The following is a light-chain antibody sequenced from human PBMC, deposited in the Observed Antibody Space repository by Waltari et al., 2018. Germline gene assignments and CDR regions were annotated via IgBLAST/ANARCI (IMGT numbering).Light chain of an antibody. V-gene: IGLV1-40*01. CDR1: SSNIGAGYD. CDR3: QSFDSSLSASGV. CDR2: GNS. Sequence: SVLTQPPSVSGAPGQRVTISCTGSSSNIGAGYDVHWYQQLPGTAPKLLIYGNSDRPSGVPDRCSGSKSGTSASLTITGLQAEEEADDYCQSFDSSLSASGVFGGGTKLTVL. J-gene: IGLJ3*02.